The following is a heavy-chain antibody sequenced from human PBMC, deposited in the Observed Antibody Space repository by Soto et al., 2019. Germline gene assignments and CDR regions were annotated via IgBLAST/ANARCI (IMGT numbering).Heavy chain of an antibody. CDR3: ARHSYDFWSGYYTGPFDY. J-gene: IGHJ4*02. CDR1: GYSFTSYW. Sequence: GESLKISCKGSGYSFTSYWIGWVRQMPGKGLEWMGIIYPGDSDTRYSPSFQGQVTISADKSISTAHLQWSSLKASDTAMYYCARHSYDFWSGYYTGPFDYWGQGTLVTVSS. V-gene: IGHV5-51*01. D-gene: IGHD3-3*01. CDR2: IYPGDSDT.